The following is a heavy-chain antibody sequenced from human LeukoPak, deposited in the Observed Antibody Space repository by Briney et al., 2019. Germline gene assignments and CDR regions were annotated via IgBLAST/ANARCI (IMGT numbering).Heavy chain of an antibody. D-gene: IGHD3-3*01. Sequence: GGSLRLSCAASGFTFSNYWMYWVRQAPGKGLVWVSQIKSDGNITNYADSVKSRFTISRDNAKNTLFLQMNSLRAEDTAVYYCGRSGDFWSGSGVAYWGQGTLVTVSS. CDR2: IKSDGNIT. CDR1: GFTFSNYW. J-gene: IGHJ4*02. CDR3: GRSGDFWSGSGVAY. V-gene: IGHV3-74*01.